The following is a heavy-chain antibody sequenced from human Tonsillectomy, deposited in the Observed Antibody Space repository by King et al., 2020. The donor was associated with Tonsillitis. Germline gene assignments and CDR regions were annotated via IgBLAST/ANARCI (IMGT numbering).Heavy chain of an antibody. CDR2: IYYSGRT. Sequence: LQLQESGPGLVKPSETLSLTCSVSGGSISGSTYYWTWIRQAPGRELEWIGAIYYSGRTYYNPALKSRVTISVDTSKKQFTLKVTSLTAADTATYYCARQGAPVGYNNGYGYLDYWGQGTLVTVSS. V-gene: IGHV4-39*01. CDR1: GGSISGSTYY. D-gene: IGHD5-18*01. J-gene: IGHJ4*02. CDR3: ARQGAPVGYNNGYGYLDY.